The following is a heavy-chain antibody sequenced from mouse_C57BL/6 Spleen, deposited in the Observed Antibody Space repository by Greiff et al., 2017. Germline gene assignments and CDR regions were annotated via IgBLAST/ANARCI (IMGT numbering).Heavy chain of an antibody. CDR2: INPYNGGT. D-gene: IGHD1-1*01. J-gene: IGHJ3*01. CDR3: ASGELITTVVATRAWFAY. Sequence: VQLQQSGPVLVKPGASVKMSCKASGYTFTDYYMNWVKQSHGKSLEWIGVINPYNGGTSYNQKFKGKATLTVDKSSSTAYMELNSLTSEDSAVYYGASGELITTVVATRAWFAYWGQGTLVTVSA. V-gene: IGHV1-19*01. CDR1: GYTFTDYY.